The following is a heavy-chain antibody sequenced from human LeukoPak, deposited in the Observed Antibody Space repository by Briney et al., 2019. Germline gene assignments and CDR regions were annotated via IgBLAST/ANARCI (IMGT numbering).Heavy chain of an antibody. CDR1: GFTFNNYG. CDR2: ISNDGGGT. CDR3: AKGSSGYFADL. J-gene: IGHJ5*02. Sequence: GGSLRLSCAASGFTFNNYGLIWVRQAPGKGLEWVAAISNDGGGTLYAAFVEGRFTISRDNSKNTLFLQMNSLRAEDTALYYCAKGSSGYFADLWGQGTLVTVSS. D-gene: IGHD3-22*01. V-gene: IGHV3-23*01.